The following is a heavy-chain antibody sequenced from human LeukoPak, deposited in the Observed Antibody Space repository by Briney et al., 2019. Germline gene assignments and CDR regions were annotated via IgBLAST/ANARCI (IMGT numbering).Heavy chain of an antibody. V-gene: IGHV3-23*01. J-gene: IGHJ5*02. CDR2: ISTSGGRT. CDR1: GFTFSSYA. Sequence: GGSLRLSCAASGFTFSSYAMSWVRQAPGKGLGWVSGISTSGGRTNYADSVKGRFTISRENAKNTLYLQMNSLRAGDTAVYYCARAVAKKEWFDPWGQGTLVTVSS. D-gene: IGHD5-12*01. CDR3: ARAVAKKEWFDP.